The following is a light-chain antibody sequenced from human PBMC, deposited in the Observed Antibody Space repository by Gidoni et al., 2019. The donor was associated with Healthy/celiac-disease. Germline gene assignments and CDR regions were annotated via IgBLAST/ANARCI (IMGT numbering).Light chain of an antibody. V-gene: IGKV3-20*01. CDR1: QSVSSSY. CDR3: QQYGSSLRT. Sequence: EIVLTQSPGTLSLSPGERATLSCRASQSVSSSYLAWYQQKPGQAPRLLIYGASSRATGIPDRFSGSGSGTDVTLTISRLEPEDLAVYYCQQYGSSLRTFGQGTKVEIK. J-gene: IGKJ1*01. CDR2: GAS.